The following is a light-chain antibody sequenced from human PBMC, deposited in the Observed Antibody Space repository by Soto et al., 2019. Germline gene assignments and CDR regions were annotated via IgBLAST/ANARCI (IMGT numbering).Light chain of an antibody. J-gene: IGKJ1*01. CDR3: LQYVSSPWT. CDR2: GAS. V-gene: IGKV3-20*01. Sequence: EIVLTQSAATLSLSLGERATLSCRASQTVGGRYLAWFQQKPGQTPRLLIYGASTRAAGVPDRFSGSGSGTDFSLKIKRLEPEECAVYYCLQYVSSPWTFGQGTKVEV. CDR1: QTVGGRY.